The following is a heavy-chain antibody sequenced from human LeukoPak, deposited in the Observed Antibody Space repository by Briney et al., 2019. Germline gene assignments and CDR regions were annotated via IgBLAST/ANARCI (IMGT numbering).Heavy chain of an antibody. CDR1: GGSMSHH. CDR3: ARGGMVVVPAAIDWFDP. D-gene: IGHD2-2*02. Sequence: SETLSLTCTVSGGSMSHHWSWIRQSPGKGLEWIGRIYTSGSTNYNPSLKSRVTMSVDTSKNQFSLKLSSVTAADTAVYYCARGGMVVVPAAIDWFDPWGQGTLVTVSS. J-gene: IGHJ5*02. V-gene: IGHV4-4*07. CDR2: IYTSGST.